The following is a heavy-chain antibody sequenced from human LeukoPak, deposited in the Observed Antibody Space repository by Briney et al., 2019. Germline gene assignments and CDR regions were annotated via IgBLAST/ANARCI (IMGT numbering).Heavy chain of an antibody. J-gene: IGHJ3*02. CDR2: ISSSSSYI. CDR1: GFTFRSYA. V-gene: IGHV3-21*06. Sequence: GGSLRLSCAASGFTFRSYAMSWVRQAPGKGLEWVSSISSSSSYIYYGDSVKGRSTISRDNAKNSLYLQMNSLRAEDTAVYYCARSYSGSYNDASDIWGQGTMVTVSS. CDR3: ARSYSGSYNDASDI. D-gene: IGHD1-26*01.